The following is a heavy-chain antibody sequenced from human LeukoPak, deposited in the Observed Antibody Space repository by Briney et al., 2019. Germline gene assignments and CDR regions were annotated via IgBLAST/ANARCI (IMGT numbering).Heavy chain of an antibody. V-gene: IGHV4-39*07. J-gene: IGHJ4*02. D-gene: IGHD2-15*01. CDR1: GGSVGSGTYY. CDR2: ST. CDR3: ARQIGCSGGSCYATDYFDY. Sequence: SETLSLTCTVSGGSVGSGTYYWGWIRQPPGKGLEWIGSSTYYNLSLKSRVTISVDTSRNQFSLKLTSVTAADTAVYYCARQIGCSGGSCYATDYFDYWGQGTLVTVSS.